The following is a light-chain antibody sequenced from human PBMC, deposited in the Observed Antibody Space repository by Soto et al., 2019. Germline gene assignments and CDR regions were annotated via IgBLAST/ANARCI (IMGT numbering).Light chain of an antibody. Sequence: AIRMTQSPSSLSASVGDRVTITCRASQGISSDLGWYQQKPGKPPKVLIYAASTLQSGVPSRFSGSGSGTDFTLTITSLESEDFTTYYCKQDLKYPRTFGQGTTVEIK. CDR3: KQDLKYPRT. V-gene: IGKV1-6*01. CDR2: AAS. J-gene: IGKJ1*01. CDR1: QGISSD.